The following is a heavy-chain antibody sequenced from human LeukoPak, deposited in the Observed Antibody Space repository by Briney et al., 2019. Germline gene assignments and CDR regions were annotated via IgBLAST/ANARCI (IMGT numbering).Heavy chain of an antibody. D-gene: IGHD6-13*01. CDR1: GYTFTSYG. CDR3: ARERFSSWVDY. J-gene: IGHJ4*02. Sequence: ASVKVSCKASGYTFTSYGISWVRHASGQGLDWMGWISAYNGNTNYAQKLQGRVTMTTDTSTSTAYMELRSLRSDDTAVYYCARERFSSWVDYGGQGTLVTVSS. CDR2: ISAYNGNT. V-gene: IGHV1-18*01.